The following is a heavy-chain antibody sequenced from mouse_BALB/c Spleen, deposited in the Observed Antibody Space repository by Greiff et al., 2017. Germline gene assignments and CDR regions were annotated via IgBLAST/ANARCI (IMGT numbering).Heavy chain of an antibody. CDR2: IWAGGST. Sequence: VQGVESGPGLVAPSQSLSITCTVSGFSLTSYGVHWVRQPPGKGLEWLGVIWAGGSTNYNSALMSRLSISKDNSKSQVFLKMNSLQTDDTAMYYCARAYYGNYDAMDYWGQGTSVTVSS. CDR1: GFSLTSYG. D-gene: IGHD2-10*01. CDR3: ARAYYGNYDAMDY. V-gene: IGHV2-9*02. J-gene: IGHJ4*01.